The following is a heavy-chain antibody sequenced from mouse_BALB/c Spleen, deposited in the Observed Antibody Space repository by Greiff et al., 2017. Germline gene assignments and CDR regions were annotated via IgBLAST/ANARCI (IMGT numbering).Heavy chain of an antibody. CDR2: IDPANGNT. D-gene: IGHD2-3*01. Sequence: EVQLQQSGAELVKPGASVKLSCTASGFNIKDTYMHWVKQRPEQGLEWIGRIDPANGNTKYDPKFQGKATITADTSSNTAYLQLSSLTSEDTAVYYCALYDGYYGWFAYWGQGTLVTVSA. J-gene: IGHJ3*01. CDR1: GFNIKDTY. V-gene: IGHV14-3*02. CDR3: ALYDGYYGWFAY.